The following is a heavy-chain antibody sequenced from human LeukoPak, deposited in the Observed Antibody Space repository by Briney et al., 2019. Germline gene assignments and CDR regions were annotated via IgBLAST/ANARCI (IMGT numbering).Heavy chain of an antibody. V-gene: IGHV4-4*07. CDR3: ARTQRGVYCGGDCEVFFFDY. D-gene: IGHD2-21*02. CDR2: IYTSGST. Sequence: SETLSLTCTVSGGSNSSYYWSWIRQPAGKGLEWIGRIYTSGSTNYNPSLKSRVTMSVDTSKNQFSLKLSSVTAADTAVYYCARTQRGVYCGGDCEVFFFDYWGQGTLVTVSS. J-gene: IGHJ4*02. CDR1: GGSNSSYY.